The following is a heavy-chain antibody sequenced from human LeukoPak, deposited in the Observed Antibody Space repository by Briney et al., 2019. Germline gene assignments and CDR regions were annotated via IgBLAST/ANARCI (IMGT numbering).Heavy chain of an antibody. V-gene: IGHV3-13*01. Sequence: GGSLRLSCAASGFIFSSYDMHWVRQATGKGLEWVSAIGTAGDTYYPGSVKGRFTISRENAKNSLYLQMNSLRAGDTAMYYCARVQGLDFRWYFDLWGRGTLVTVSS. J-gene: IGHJ2*01. CDR2: IGTAGDT. CDR1: GFIFSSYD. CDR3: ARVQGLDFRWYFDL.